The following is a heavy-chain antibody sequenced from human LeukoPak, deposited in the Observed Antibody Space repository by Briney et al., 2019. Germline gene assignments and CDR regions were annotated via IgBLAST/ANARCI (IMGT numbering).Heavy chain of an antibody. CDR1: GFTFSSYV. D-gene: IGHD5-18*01. J-gene: IGHJ4*02. V-gene: IGHV3-30*04. CDR3: AKSSRPVTAMAFFDY. CDR2: ISYDGSNE. Sequence: PGRSLRLSCAASGFTFSSYVMHWVRQAPGKGLEWVAIISYDGSNEYYADSVKGRFTISRDNSKNTVYLQMKSLRAEDTAVYYCAKSSRPVTAMAFFDYWGQGTLVTVSS.